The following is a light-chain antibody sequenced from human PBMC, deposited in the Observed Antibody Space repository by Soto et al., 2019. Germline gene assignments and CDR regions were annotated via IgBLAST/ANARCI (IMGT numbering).Light chain of an antibody. Sequence: EIVLTQSPATLSLSPGERATLSCRASQSVSGSSAWYQQKPGQSPRLLIYDVSNRATGIPARFSGSGSGADFTLTISSLDPDDFAVYYCQQRYNWPRTFGQGTKV. CDR2: DVS. CDR3: QQRYNWPRT. CDR1: QSVSGS. J-gene: IGKJ1*01. V-gene: IGKV3-11*01.